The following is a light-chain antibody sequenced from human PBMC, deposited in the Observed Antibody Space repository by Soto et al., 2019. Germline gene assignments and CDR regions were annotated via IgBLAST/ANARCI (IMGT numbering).Light chain of an antibody. CDR2: GNS. V-gene: IGLV1-44*01. CDR3: AAWHDSLNGGV. J-gene: IGLJ3*02. Sequence: SVLTAPPSASGLPGQRGTISCSGSSSPSGSKTVNWDRQLPGTAPRLLIYGNSQRPSGVPDRFSGPKSGTSASRAISGLQSEDETVYYCAAWHDSLNGGVYGGGTKATVL. CDR1: SSPSGSKT.